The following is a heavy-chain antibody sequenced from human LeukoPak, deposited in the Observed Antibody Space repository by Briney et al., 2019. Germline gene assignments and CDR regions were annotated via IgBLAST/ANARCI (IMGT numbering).Heavy chain of an antibody. V-gene: IGHV3-7*01. CDR2: IKQDGSEK. CDR3: ARDSYYDSSGYYHRDFDY. CDR1: GFSFSDYW. D-gene: IGHD3-22*01. J-gene: IGHJ4*02. Sequence: GGSLRLSCAASGFSFSDYWMTWVRQAPGKGLEWVAHIKQDGSEKYYVDSIKGRFTISRDNAKNSLYLQMNSLRAEDTAVYYCARDSYYDSSGYYHRDFDYWGQGTLVTVSS.